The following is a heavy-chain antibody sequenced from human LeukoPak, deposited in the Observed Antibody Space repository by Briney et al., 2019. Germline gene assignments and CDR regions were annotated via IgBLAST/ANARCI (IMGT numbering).Heavy chain of an antibody. Sequence: PSETLSLTCTVSGGSISSSSYYWGWIRQPPGKGLEWIGSIYYSGSTYYNPSLKSRVTISVDTSKNQFSLKLSSVTAADTAVYYCASGSIAVAGLPRADAFDIWGQGTMVTVSS. D-gene: IGHD6-19*01. V-gene: IGHV4-39*07. CDR1: GGSISSSSYY. CDR2: IYYSGST. J-gene: IGHJ3*02. CDR3: ASGSIAVAGLPRADAFDI.